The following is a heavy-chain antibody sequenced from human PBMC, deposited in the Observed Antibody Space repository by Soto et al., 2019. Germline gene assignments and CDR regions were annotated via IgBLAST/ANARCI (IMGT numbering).Heavy chain of an antibody. CDR3: AREGWPFDY. Sequence: EVQLVESGGGLVQPVGSLRLSCAASGFTFSSYSMHWVRQAPGTGLEWVSYISSSSGTIYYADSVKGRFTISRDNAKNSLYLQMNSLRAEDTAVYYCAREGWPFDYWGQGTLVTVSS. J-gene: IGHJ4*02. CDR2: ISSSSGTI. V-gene: IGHV3-48*01. CDR1: GFTFSSYS.